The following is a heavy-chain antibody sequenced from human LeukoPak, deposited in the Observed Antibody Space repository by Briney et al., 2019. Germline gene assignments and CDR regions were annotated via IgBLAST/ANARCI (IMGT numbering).Heavy chain of an antibody. J-gene: IGHJ4*02. Sequence: QSGGSLRLSCAASGFTFSTYWMYWVRQAPGKGLVWVSRTTSDGSTTTYADSVKGRFTITRDNAKNTLYLQMNSLSAEDTAVYYCARGPRGGTLDFWGQGTLVIVSS. CDR1: GFTFSTYW. CDR2: TTSDGSTT. CDR3: ARGPRGGTLDF. D-gene: IGHD3-10*01. V-gene: IGHV3-74*01.